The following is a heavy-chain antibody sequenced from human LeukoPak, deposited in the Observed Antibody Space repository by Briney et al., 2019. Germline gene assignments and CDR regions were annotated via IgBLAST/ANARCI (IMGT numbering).Heavy chain of an antibody. CDR2: ISSSSSYT. CDR1: GFTFSTYS. Sequence: GGSLRLSCAASGFTFSTYSMSWVRQAPGKGLEWVSSISSSSSYTYYADSVKGRFTISRDNAKNSLYLQMNSLRAEDTAVYYCARLGYCSSTSCSIDYWGQGTLVTVSS. J-gene: IGHJ4*02. V-gene: IGHV3-21*01. D-gene: IGHD2-2*01. CDR3: ARLGYCSSTSCSIDY.